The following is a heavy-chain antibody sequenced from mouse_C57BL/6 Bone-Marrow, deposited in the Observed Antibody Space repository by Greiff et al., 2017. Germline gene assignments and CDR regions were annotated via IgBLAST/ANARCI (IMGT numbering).Heavy chain of an antibody. CDR2: INPGSGGT. J-gene: IGHJ3*01. D-gene: IGHD2-2*01. CDR3: ASSYYGYDGVFAY. Sequence: VKLMESGAELVRPGTSVKVSCKASGYAFTNYLIEWVKQRPGQGLEWIGVINPGSGGTNYNEKFKGKATLTADKSSSTAYMQLSSLTSEDSAVFSGASSYYGYDGVFAYWGQGTLVTVSA. V-gene: IGHV1-54*01. CDR1: GYAFTNYL.